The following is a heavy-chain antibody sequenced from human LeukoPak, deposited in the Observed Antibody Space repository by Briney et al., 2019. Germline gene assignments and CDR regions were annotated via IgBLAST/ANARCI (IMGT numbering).Heavy chain of an antibody. CDR3: ARDPEGATVVTLGAFDI. D-gene: IGHD4-23*01. CDR1: GFTFSTYA. V-gene: IGHV3-23*01. Sequence: GGSLRLSCAASGFTFSTYAMTWVRQAPGKGLEWVSSITGSGDGTSAADSVKGRFFISRDNSKNTLYLQMNSLRAEDTAMYYCARDPEGATVVTLGAFDIWGQGTMVTVSS. J-gene: IGHJ3*02. CDR2: ITGSGDGT.